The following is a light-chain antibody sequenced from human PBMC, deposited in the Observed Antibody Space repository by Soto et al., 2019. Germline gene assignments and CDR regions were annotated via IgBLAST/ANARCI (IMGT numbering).Light chain of an antibody. CDR2: EVT. CDR3: SSYTNINTRACV. Sequence: QSVLTQPASVSGSPGQSITISCTGTSGDIGSYNRVSWYQQHPGKAPKLIIYEVTDRPSGVSNRLSGSKSGNTASLTISGLQAEDEAEYYCSSYTNINTRACVFGTGTKVHRP. J-gene: IGLJ1*01. CDR1: SGDIGSYNR. V-gene: IGLV2-14*01.